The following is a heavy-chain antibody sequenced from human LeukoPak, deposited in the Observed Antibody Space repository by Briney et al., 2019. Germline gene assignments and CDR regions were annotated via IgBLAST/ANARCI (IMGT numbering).Heavy chain of an antibody. V-gene: IGHV4-59*01. CDR3: ARVGGYSGFY. CDR1: GGPISGYF. CDR2: IHDNGRT. Sequence: SETLSLTCTVSGGPISGYFWSWIRQPPGKGLEWIGYIHDNGRTTYNPSLRSRVTISVDTSKSQFSLKLNSLTTTDTAVYYCARVGGYSGFYWGQGTLGTVSS. D-gene: IGHD5-12*01. J-gene: IGHJ4*02.